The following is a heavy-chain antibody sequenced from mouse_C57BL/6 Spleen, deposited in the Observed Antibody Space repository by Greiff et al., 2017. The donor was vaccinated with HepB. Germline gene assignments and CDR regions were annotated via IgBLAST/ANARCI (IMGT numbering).Heavy chain of an antibody. J-gene: IGHJ4*01. D-gene: IGHD4-1*01. CDR1: GYTFTDYY. Sequence: QVQLKESGAELVRPGASVKLSCKASGYTFTDYYINWVKQRPGQGLEWIARIYPGSGNTYYNEKFKGKATLTAEKSSSTAYMQLSSLTSEDSAVYFCARSNWDVDYAMDYWGQGTSVTVSS. V-gene: IGHV1-76*01. CDR2: IYPGSGNT. CDR3: ARSNWDVDYAMDY.